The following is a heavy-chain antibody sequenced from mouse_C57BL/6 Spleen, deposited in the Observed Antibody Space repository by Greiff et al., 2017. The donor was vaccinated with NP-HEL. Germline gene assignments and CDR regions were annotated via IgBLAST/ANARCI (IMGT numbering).Heavy chain of an antibody. CDR2: IYPGDGDT. CDR3: ARSVLITTVVADYAMDY. J-gene: IGHJ4*01. V-gene: IGHV1-82*01. Sequence: QVQLKESGPELVKPVASVKISCKASGYAFSSSWMNWVKQRPGKGLEWIGRIYPGDGDTNYNGKFKGKATLTADKSSSTAYMQLSSLTSEDSAVYFCARSVLITTVVADYAMDYWGQGTSVTVSS. CDR1: GYAFSSSW. D-gene: IGHD1-1*01.